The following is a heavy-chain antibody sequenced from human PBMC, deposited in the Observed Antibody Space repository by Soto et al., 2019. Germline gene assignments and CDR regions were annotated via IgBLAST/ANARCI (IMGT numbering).Heavy chain of an antibody. J-gene: IGHJ6*02. CDR1: GGSFSGYY. Sequence: PSETLSLTCAVYGGSFSGYYWSWIRQPPGKELEWIGEINHSGSTNYNPSLKSRVTISVDTSKNQFSLKLSSVTAADTAVYYCARGYRAYYDILTGYYHYYYYGMDVWGQGTTVTVSS. CDR2: INHSGST. CDR3: ARGYRAYYDILTGYYHYYYYGMDV. D-gene: IGHD3-9*01. V-gene: IGHV4-34*01.